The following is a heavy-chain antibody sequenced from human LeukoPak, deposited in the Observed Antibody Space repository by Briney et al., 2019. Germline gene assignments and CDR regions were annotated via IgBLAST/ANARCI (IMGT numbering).Heavy chain of an antibody. D-gene: IGHD5-18*01. J-gene: IGHJ4*02. CDR3: ARGGTRGYSPVDY. CDR1: AFIFSGHW. V-gene: IGHV3-7*03. Sequence: GGSLRLSCEGSAFIFSGHWMNWVRQTPGKGLEWVANIKQDGSERNYVDSVKGRSTISRDNAKNSLFLQMNSLRVEDTAVYYCARGGTRGYSPVDYWGQGILVTVSS. CDR2: IKQDGSER.